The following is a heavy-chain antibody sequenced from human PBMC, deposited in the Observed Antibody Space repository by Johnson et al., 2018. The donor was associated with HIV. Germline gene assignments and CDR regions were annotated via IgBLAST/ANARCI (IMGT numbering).Heavy chain of an antibody. CDR1: GFTCSSYA. CDR2: LSYDGSNK. J-gene: IGHJ3*02. D-gene: IGHD4-23*01. CDR3: TTKTTVVTLGFDI. V-gene: IGHV3-30*04. Sequence: QVQLVESGGGLVKPGRSLRLSCAASGFTCSSYAMHWVRQAPGKGLEWVAVLSYDGSNKYYTDSVNGRFTISRDNSKNTLYLQMNSLKTEDTAVYYCTTKTTVVTLGFDIWGQGTMVTVSS.